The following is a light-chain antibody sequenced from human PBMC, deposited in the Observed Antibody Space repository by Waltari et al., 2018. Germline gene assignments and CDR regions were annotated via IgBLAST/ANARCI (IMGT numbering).Light chain of an antibody. Sequence: DVVMTQSPLSLLITPGQPASIHCRSSQSLVHSDGNTYLSWYQQKPGQPPRLLIYKVFSRDSGVPDRFSGSGAGTDFTLKISRVEAEDVGVYYCGQGTHWPYSFGQGTKVEIK. V-gene: IGKV2-30*02. CDR3: GQGTHWPYS. J-gene: IGKJ2*03. CDR2: KVF. CDR1: QSLVHSDGNTY.